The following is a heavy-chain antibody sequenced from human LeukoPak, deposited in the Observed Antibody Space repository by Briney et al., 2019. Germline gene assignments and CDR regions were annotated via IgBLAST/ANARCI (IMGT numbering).Heavy chain of an antibody. CDR2: IIPIFGTA. J-gene: IGHJ4*02. CDR1: GGTFSSYA. V-gene: IGHV1-69*13. D-gene: IGHD6-13*01. Sequence: ASVKVSCKASGGTFSSYAISWVRQAPGQGHEWMGGIIPIFGTANYAQKFQGRVTITADESTSTAYMELSSLRSEETALYYCARLIAAAAPFDYWGQGTLVTVYS. CDR3: ARLIAAAAPFDY.